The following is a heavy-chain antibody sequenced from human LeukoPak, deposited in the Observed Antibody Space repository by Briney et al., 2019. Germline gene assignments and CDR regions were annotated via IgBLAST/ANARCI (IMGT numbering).Heavy chain of an antibody. D-gene: IGHD5-18*01. J-gene: IGHJ6*04. CDR3: ANTIRSALGGMDV. Sequence: PGGSLRLSCAASGFTFSSYGMHWVRQAPGKGLEWVAVISYDGSNKYYADSVKGRFTISRDNSKNTLYLQMNSLRAEDTAVYYCANTIRSALGGMDVWGKGTTVTVSS. V-gene: IGHV3-30*18. CDR1: GFTFSSYG. CDR2: ISYDGSNK.